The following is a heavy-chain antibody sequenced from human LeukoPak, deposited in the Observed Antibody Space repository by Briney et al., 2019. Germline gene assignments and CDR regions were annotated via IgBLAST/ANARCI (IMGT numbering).Heavy chain of an antibody. J-gene: IGHJ6*03. CDR2: IRYDGSDS. Sequence: GGSLRLSCSAFGYTFSNYAMHWVRQAPGKGLDWVAFIRYDGSDSYYTDSVKGRFTISRDNSKNTLYLQMNSLRAEDTAVYYCAKRGGDIDYYYYYMDVWGKGTTVTVSS. CDR1: GYTFSNYA. V-gene: IGHV3-30*02. D-gene: IGHD3-3*01. CDR3: AKRGGDIDYYYYYMDV.